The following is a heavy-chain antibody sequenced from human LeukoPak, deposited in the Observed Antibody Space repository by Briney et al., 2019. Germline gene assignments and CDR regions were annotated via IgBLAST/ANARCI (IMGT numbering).Heavy chain of an antibody. V-gene: IGHV4-34*01. J-gene: IGHJ4*02. Sequence: YPSETLSLTCAVYGGSFSGYYWSWIRRPPGKGLEWIGEINHSGSTNYNPSLKSRVTISVDTSKNQFSLKLSSVTAADTAVYYCARVGGKYSSGWYVYWGQGTLVTVSS. CDR3: ARVGGKYSSGWYVY. D-gene: IGHD6-19*01. CDR1: GGSFSGYY. CDR2: INHSGST.